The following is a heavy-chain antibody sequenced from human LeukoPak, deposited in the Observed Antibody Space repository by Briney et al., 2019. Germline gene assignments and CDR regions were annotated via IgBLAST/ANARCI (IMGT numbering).Heavy chain of an antibody. CDR1: GFTFSSYE. J-gene: IGHJ6*04. V-gene: IGHV3-48*03. D-gene: IGHD3-10*02. CDR2: ISSSGSTI. Sequence: QPGGSLRLSCAASGFTFSSYEMNWVRQAPGKGLEWVSYISSSGSTIYYADSVKGRFTISRDNAKNSLYLQMNSLRAEDTAVYYCAELGITMIGGVWGKGPTVNISS. CDR3: AELGITMIGGV.